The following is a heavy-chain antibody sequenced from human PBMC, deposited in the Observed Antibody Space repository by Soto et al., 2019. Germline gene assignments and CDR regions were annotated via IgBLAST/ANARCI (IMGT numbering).Heavy chain of an antibody. V-gene: IGHV1-69*01. CDR1: GSTFSSYA. CDR3: VRPRVPISYYGMDV. Sequence: QVQLVQSGAEVKKPGSSVKVSCKASGSTFSSYAISWVRQAPGQGLEWMGGIIPIFDTANYAQKFQGRVTITADESTCTAYMELSSLRSEDTAVYYCVRPRVPISYYGMDVWGQGTTDTVSS. J-gene: IGHJ6*02. CDR2: IIPIFDTA.